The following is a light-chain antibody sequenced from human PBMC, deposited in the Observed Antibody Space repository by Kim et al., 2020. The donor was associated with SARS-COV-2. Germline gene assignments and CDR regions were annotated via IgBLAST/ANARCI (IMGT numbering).Light chain of an antibody. CDR3: QQRTSWPTVT. CDR2: DAS. V-gene: IGKV3-11*01. J-gene: IGKJ4*01. Sequence: EIVLTQSPATLSLSPGERATLSCRASQGISGYLAWYQQKPGQAPRLLIYDASNRATGIPARFSGSGSGTDFTLTISSLEPEDFAVYYCQQRTSWPTVTFGGGTKVDIK. CDR1: QGISGY.